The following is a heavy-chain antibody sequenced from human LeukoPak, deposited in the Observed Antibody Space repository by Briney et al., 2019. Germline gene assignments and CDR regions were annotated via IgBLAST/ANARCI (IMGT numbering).Heavy chain of an antibody. Sequence: SETLSLTCAVYGGSFSGYYWSWIRQPPGKGLEWIGEINHSGSTNYNPSLKSRVTISVDTSKNQFSLKLSSVTAADTAVYYCARDLRYGSGSYTVDYFDYWGQGTLVTVSS. V-gene: IGHV4-34*01. CDR3: ARDLRYGSGSYTVDYFDY. CDR2: INHSGST. CDR1: GGSFSGYY. D-gene: IGHD3-10*01. J-gene: IGHJ4*02.